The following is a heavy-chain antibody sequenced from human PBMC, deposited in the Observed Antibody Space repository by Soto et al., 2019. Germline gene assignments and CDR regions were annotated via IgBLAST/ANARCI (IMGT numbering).Heavy chain of an antibody. CDR1: GYTFTSYY. J-gene: IGHJ6*03. D-gene: IGHD6-13*01. Sequence: ASVKVSCKASGYTFTSYYMHWVRQAPGQGLEWMGIINPSGGSTSYAQKFQGRVTMTRDTSTSTVYMELSSLRSEDTPVYYCARVLAAAASYYHYVMDVWGKGTTVP. CDR3: ARVLAAAASYYHYVMDV. CDR2: INPSGGST. V-gene: IGHV1-46*01.